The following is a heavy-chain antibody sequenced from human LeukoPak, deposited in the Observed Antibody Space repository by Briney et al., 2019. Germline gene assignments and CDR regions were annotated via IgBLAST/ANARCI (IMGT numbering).Heavy chain of an antibody. CDR3: ARRVKLGYCSSTSCFTLPDAFDI. J-gene: IGHJ3*02. V-gene: IGHV5-10-1*01. CDR2: IDPSDSYT. CDR1: GYSFTSYW. Sequence: GESLKISCKGSGYSFTSYWISWVRQMPGKGLEWMGRIDPSDSYTNYSPSFQGHVTLLADKSLRTAYLQWSSLKASDTAMYYCARRVKLGYCSSTSCFTLPDAFDIWGQGTMVTVSS. D-gene: IGHD2-2*02.